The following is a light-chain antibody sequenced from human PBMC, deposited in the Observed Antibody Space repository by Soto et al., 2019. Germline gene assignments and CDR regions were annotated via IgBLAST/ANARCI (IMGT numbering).Light chain of an antibody. CDR1: SGHNSYA. Sequence: QPVLTQSPSASASLGASVNLTCTLSSGHNSYAIAWHQQQPEKGPRYLMRLNSDGSHSKGDGIPDRFSGSSSGAERYLTISRLQSEDEADYYCQTWGSGIHVVFCGGTKLTVL. CDR2: LNSDGSH. J-gene: IGLJ2*01. V-gene: IGLV4-69*01. CDR3: QTWGSGIHVV.